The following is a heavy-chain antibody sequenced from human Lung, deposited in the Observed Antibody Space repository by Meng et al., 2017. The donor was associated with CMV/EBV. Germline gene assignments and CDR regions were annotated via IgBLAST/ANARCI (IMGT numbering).Heavy chain of an antibody. CDR2: IKQDGSEI. CDR3: ATYRWTPDY. V-gene: IGHV3-7*01. Sequence: GGSLRLSCAASGFSFSTYWMNWVRQAPGKGLEWVASIKQDGSEIYYVDSVKGRFTISRDNAKKSLYLQMDSLRAEDTAVYYCATYRWTPDYWGQGTLVTVSS. CDR1: GFSFSTYW. J-gene: IGHJ4*02. D-gene: IGHD2-8*02.